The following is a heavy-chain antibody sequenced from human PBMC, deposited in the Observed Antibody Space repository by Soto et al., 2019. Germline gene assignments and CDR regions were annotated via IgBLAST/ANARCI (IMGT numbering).Heavy chain of an antibody. V-gene: IGHV4-59*08. CDR3: ASFNGDYSVFAFDI. CDR1: GGSISSYY. D-gene: IGHD4-17*01. Sequence: SETLSLTCTVSGGSISSYYWSWIRQPPGKGLEWIGYIYYSGSTNYNPSLKSRVTISVDTSKNQFSLKLSSVTAADTAVYYCASFNGDYSVFAFDIWGQGTMVTVSS. J-gene: IGHJ3*02. CDR2: IYYSGST.